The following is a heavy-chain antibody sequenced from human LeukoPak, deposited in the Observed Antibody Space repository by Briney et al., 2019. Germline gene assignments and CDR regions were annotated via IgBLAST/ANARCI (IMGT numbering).Heavy chain of an antibody. J-gene: IGHJ4*02. V-gene: IGHV3-30*02. Sequence: GGSLRLSCAPSGFAFSSYGMNWVRQAPGKGLEWLAFLRSDGSNKYYADSVKGRFTISRDNSKNTLCLQINSLRAEDTAVYYCAKDPGSDSSASPHFGSWGQGTLVTVSS. D-gene: IGHD3-22*01. CDR1: GFAFSSYG. CDR2: LRSDGSNK. CDR3: AKDPGSDSSASPHFGS.